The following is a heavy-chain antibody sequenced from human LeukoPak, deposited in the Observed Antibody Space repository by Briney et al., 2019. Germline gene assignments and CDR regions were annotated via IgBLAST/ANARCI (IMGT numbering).Heavy chain of an antibody. V-gene: IGHV1-46*01. CDR2: INPTSGST. J-gene: IGHJ3*02. Sequence: ASVKVSCKASGYTFTTYYMHWVRRAPGQGLEWMGIINPTSGSTTYAQKFQGRVTLTRDTSTSTVYMELRSLRTEDTAVYYCARDREYSSSLSAFDIWGQGTMVTVSS. CDR3: ARDREYSSSLSAFDI. CDR1: GYTFTTYY. D-gene: IGHD6-6*01.